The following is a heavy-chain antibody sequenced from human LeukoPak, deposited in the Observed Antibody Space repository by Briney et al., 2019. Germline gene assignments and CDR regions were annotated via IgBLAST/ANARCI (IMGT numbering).Heavy chain of an antibody. CDR1: GGSVINTNW. D-gene: IGHD3-3*01. CDR3: AREGGFYRPLDY. Sequence: SETLSLTCGVSGGSVINTNWWTWVRQPPGKGLEWIGEVHLDGRTNYNPSLESRLTMSVDMSENQVSLKLTSVTAADTAVYYCAREGGFYRPLDYSGQGTLVTVSS. CDR2: VHLDGRT. J-gene: IGHJ4*02. V-gene: IGHV4-4*02.